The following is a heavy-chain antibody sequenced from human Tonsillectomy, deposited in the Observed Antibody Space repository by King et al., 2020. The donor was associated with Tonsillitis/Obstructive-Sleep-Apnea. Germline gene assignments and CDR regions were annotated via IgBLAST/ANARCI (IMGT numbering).Heavy chain of an antibody. J-gene: IGHJ4*02. CDR1: VGSITSDLHY. V-gene: IGHV4-39*01. Sequence: QLQESGPGLVKPSEPLSLTCTVSVGSITSDLHYWGWVRQPPGKGLGWIGSIYFSGTTSYNASPKSRLTISVDTSKKQFSLNLSSVTAADTAVYFCARHSKPKGREHYFDFWGQGTLVTVSS. CDR3: ARHSKPKGREHYFDF. D-gene: IGHD1/OR15-1a*01. CDR2: IYFSGTT.